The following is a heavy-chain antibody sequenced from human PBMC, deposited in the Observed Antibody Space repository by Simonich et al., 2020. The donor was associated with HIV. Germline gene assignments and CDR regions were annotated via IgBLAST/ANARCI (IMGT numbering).Heavy chain of an antibody. Sequence: QVQLVESGGGLVKPGGSLRLSCAASGFTFSDYYMSWIRQAPGKVLGGVSYISSSGSTIYYADSVKGRFTISRDNAKNSLYLQMNSLRAEDTAVYYCAREQMTTGYYYYYMDVWGKGTTVTVS. CDR2: ISSSGSTI. J-gene: IGHJ6*03. V-gene: IGHV3-11*04. CDR1: GFTFSDYY. CDR3: AREQMTTGYYYYYMDV. D-gene: IGHD1-1*01.